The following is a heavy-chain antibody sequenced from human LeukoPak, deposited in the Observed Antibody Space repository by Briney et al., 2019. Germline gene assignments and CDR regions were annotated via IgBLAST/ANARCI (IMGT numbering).Heavy chain of an antibody. Sequence: GSLRLSGAASGFTFSSYAMSWVRQAPGKGLEWVSAISGSGGSTYYADSVKGRFTISRGNSKNTLYLQMNSLRAEDTAVYYCAKDRLTAYSYDPGFDYWGQGTLVTVSS. CDR1: GFTFSSYA. CDR2: ISGSGGST. V-gene: IGHV3-23*01. J-gene: IGHJ4*02. D-gene: IGHD3-16*01. CDR3: AKDRLTAYSYDPGFDY.